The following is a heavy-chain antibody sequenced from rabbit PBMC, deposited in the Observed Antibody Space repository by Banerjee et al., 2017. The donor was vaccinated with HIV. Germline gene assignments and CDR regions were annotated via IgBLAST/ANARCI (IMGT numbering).Heavy chain of an antibody. Sequence: QSLEESGGDLVKPGASLTLTCTASGFSFSSSYWICWVRQAPGKGLEWIACFYIGSGSTDYASWAKGRFTISKTSSTTVTLQMTSLTAADTATYFCARSGYTGGSAGYALTRLDLWGPGTLVTVS. J-gene: IGHJ3*01. CDR3: ARSGYTGGSAGYALTRLDL. CDR2: FYIGSGST. CDR1: GFSFSSSYW. D-gene: IGHD1-1*01. V-gene: IGHV1S40*01.